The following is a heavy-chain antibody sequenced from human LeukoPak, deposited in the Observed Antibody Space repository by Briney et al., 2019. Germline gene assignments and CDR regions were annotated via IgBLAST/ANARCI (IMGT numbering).Heavy chain of an antibody. Sequence: SETLSLTCTVSGYSISSGYYWGWIRQPPGKGLEWIGSIYHSGSTYYNPSLKSRVTISVDTSKSQFSLKLSSVTAADTAVYYCARGYCSSTSCYIVDYWGQGTLVTVSS. CDR2: IYHSGST. J-gene: IGHJ4*02. V-gene: IGHV4-38-2*02. CDR3: ARGYCSSTSCYIVDY. D-gene: IGHD2-2*01. CDR1: GYSISSGYY.